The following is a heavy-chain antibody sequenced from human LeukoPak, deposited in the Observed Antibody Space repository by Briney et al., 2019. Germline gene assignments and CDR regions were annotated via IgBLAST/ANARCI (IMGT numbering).Heavy chain of an antibody. CDR2: IYYTGST. Sequence: PSETLSLTCTVSGVSMRSYYWSWIRQPPGKGLEWIGCIYYTGSTNYNPSLKSRVTISVDTSKNQFSLNLTSVTAADTAVYYCARAKSLDYWGQGTLVTVSS. CDR1: GVSMRSYY. J-gene: IGHJ4*02. V-gene: IGHV4-59*01. CDR3: ARAKSLDY.